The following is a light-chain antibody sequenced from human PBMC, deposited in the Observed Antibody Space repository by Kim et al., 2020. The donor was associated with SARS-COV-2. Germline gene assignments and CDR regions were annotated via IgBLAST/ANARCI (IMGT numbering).Light chain of an antibody. J-gene: IGKJ2*01. CDR2: SAS. V-gene: IGKV1-9*01. CDR1: QDISDF. CDR3: QQLNLYPP. Sequence: GDRVTITCRASQDISDFLAWYQQKPGKAPRILIYSASTLQSGVPSRFSGSGSGTEFTLTISSLQPEDFATYYCQQLNLYPPFSQGTKLEI.